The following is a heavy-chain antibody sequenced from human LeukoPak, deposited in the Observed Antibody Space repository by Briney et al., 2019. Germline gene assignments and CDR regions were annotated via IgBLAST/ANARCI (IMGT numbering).Heavy chain of an antibody. J-gene: IGHJ4*02. V-gene: IGHV1-2*06. Sequence: GASVKVSCEASGYTFTGYYMHWVRQAPGQRLEWMGRINPNSGGTNKAQKFQGRVTMTRDTSISTAYMELSRMRSDDTAVYYCARDKDYVWGSYRRYYFDYWGQGTLVTVSS. CDR1: GYTFTGYY. D-gene: IGHD3-16*02. CDR2: INPNSGGT. CDR3: ARDKDYVWGSYRRYYFDY.